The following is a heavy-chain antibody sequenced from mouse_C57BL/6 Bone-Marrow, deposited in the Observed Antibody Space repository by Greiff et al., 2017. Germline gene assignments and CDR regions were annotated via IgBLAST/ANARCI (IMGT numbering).Heavy chain of an antibody. Sequence: VQLQQSGAELARPGASVKLSCKASGYTFTSYGIRWVKQRTGQGLEWIGEIYPRSGNTYYNEKFKGKATLTADKSSSTAYMELRSLTSEDSAVYYCARQSITTVVPVDYWGQGTTLTVSS. CDR1: GYTFTSYG. CDR3: ARQSITTVVPVDY. CDR2: IYPRSGNT. J-gene: IGHJ2*01. D-gene: IGHD1-1*01. V-gene: IGHV1-81*01.